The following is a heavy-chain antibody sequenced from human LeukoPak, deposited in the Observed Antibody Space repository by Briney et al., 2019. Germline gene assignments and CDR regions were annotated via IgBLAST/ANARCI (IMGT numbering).Heavy chain of an antibody. CDR2: ISSSSSTK. J-gene: IGHJ4*02. V-gene: IGHV3-48*04. Sequence: PWGSLRLSCAASGFTFSSYSMNWVRQAPGKGLEWVSYISSSSSTKYYADSVKGRFTISRDNAKNSLYLQMNSLRAEDTAVYYCARVVYDSSGYLDYWGQGTLVTVSS. CDR1: GFTFSSYS. D-gene: IGHD3-22*01. CDR3: ARVVYDSSGYLDY.